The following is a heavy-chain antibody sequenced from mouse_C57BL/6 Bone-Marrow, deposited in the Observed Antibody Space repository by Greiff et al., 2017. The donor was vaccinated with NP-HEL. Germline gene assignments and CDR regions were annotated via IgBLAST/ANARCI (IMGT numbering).Heavy chain of an antibody. CDR2: IHPNSGST. CDR3: AREDGYDVGCY. CDR1: GYTFTSYW. Sequence: QVQLKQSGAELVKPGASVKLSCKASGYTFTSYWMHWVKQRPGQGLEWIGMIHPNSGSTNYNEKFKSKATLTVEKSSSTAYMQLSSLTSEDSAVYYCAREDGYDVGCYWGQGTTLTVSS. J-gene: IGHJ2*01. D-gene: IGHD2-2*01. V-gene: IGHV1-64*01.